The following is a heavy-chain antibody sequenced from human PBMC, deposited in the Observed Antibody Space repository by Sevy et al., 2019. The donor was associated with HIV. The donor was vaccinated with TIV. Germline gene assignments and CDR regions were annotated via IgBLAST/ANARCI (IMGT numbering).Heavy chain of an antibody. V-gene: IGHV1-24*01. CDR2: FDPEDGET. D-gene: IGHD3-22*01. Sequence: ASVKVSCKVSGHTLNQLSMHWVRQAPGKGLEWMGRFDPEDGETIYAQRFQGRFTMTDDTSTDTAYMHLSSLRTEDTAVYYCASAREYYEDNSGYFDYWGQGTLVTVSS. J-gene: IGHJ4*02. CDR3: ASAREYYEDNSGYFDY. CDR1: GHTLNQLS.